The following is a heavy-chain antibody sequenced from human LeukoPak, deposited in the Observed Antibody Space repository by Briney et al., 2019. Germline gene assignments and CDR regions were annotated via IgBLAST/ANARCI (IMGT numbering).Heavy chain of an antibody. V-gene: IGHV3-48*04. CDR3: ARLPAYCSSTSCYYDY. J-gene: IGHJ4*02. Sequence: GGSLRLSCAASGLTFSSYSMHWVRQAPGKGLEWISYISSSSSTINYADSVKGRFTISRDNAENSLFLVMNSLRAEDTAVYYCARLPAYCSSTSCYYDYWGQGTLVTVSS. CDR1: GLTFSSYS. D-gene: IGHD2-2*01. CDR2: ISSSSSTI.